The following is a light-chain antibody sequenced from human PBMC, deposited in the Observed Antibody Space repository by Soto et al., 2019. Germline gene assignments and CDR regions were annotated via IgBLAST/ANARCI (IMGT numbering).Light chain of an antibody. Sequence: EILLTQSPGTLSLSPGEIATLSCRASQSVSSYLAWYQQKPGQAPRLLIYDASNRATGIPARFSGSGSGTDFTLTISSLEPEDFAVYYCQQRSNWLTFGGGTKVDIK. CDR3: QQRSNWLT. CDR1: QSVSSY. V-gene: IGKV3-11*01. J-gene: IGKJ4*01. CDR2: DAS.